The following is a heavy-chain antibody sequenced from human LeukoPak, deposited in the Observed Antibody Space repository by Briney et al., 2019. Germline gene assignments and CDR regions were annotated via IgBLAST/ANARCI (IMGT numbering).Heavy chain of an antibody. V-gene: IGHV1-2*02. CDR3: ARDEYNWNVDAFDI. CDR2: INPNSGGT. CDR1: GYTFTGYY. D-gene: IGHD1-20*01. Sequence: ASVKVSCKASGYTFTGYYMHWVRQAPGQGLEWMGWINPNSGGTNYAQKFQGRVTMTRDTSISTASMELNSLRAEDTAVYYCARDEYNWNVDAFDIWGQGTVVTVSS. J-gene: IGHJ3*02.